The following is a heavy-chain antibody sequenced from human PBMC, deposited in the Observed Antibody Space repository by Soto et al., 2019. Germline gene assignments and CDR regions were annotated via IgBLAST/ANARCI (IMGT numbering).Heavy chain of an antibody. CDR2: INHSGST. D-gene: IGHD1-1*01. Sequence: SETLSLTCAVYGGSFSGYYWSWIRQPPGKGLEWIGEINHSGSTNYNPSLKSRVTISVDTSKNQFSPKLSSVTAADTAVYYCARRYGTTFDYWGQGTLVTVS. J-gene: IGHJ4*02. V-gene: IGHV4-34*01. CDR1: GGSFSGYY. CDR3: ARRYGTTFDY.